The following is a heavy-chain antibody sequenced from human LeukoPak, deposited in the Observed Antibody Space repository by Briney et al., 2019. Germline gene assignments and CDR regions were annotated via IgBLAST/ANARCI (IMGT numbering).Heavy chain of an antibody. J-gene: IGHJ4*02. CDR3: ARDGFELPTTHYFDH. CDR2: INQDGSEK. D-gene: IGHD3-10*01. V-gene: IGHV3-7*01. Sequence: GGSLRLSCAASGFSFSKFWMSWVRQAPGKGLEWVANINQDGSEKYYLDSVKGRFTISRDNAKNSLYLQMNSLRAEDTAVYYCARDGFELPTTHYFDHWGQGTLVTVSS. CDR1: GFSFSKFW.